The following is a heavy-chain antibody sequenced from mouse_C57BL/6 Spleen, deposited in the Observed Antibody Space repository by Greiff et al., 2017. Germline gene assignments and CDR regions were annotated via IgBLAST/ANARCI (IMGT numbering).Heavy chain of an antibody. V-gene: IGHV1-42*01. J-gene: IGHJ3*01. CDR2: INPSTGGT. D-gene: IGHD2-12*01. Sequence: VQLQQSGPELVKPGASVKISCKASGYSFTGYYMHWVKQSPEKSLEWIGEINPSTGGTTYNQKFKAKATLTVDKSSSTAYMQLKSLTSEDSAVYYCARDDGGAWFAYWGQGTLVTVSA. CDR3: ARDDGGAWFAY. CDR1: GYSFTGYY.